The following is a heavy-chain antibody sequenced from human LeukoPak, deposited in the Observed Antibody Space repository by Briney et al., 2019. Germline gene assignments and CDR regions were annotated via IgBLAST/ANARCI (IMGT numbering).Heavy chain of an antibody. CDR3: ARARIAVAGATIDY. CDR2: INPNSGGT. CDR1: GYTFTGYY. J-gene: IGHJ4*02. V-gene: IGHV1-2*02. D-gene: IGHD6-19*01. Sequence: GASVKVSCKASGYTFTGYYTHWVRQAPGQGLEWMGWINPNSGGTNYAQKFQGRVTMTRDTSISTAYMELSRLRSDDTAVYYCARARIAVAGATIDYWGQGTLVTVSS.